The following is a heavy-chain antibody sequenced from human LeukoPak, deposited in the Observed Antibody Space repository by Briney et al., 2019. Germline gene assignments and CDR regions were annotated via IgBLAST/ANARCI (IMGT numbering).Heavy chain of an antibody. CDR3: AKEGLNYYDSSGYYDY. CDR2: ISGSGGST. J-gene: IGHJ4*02. Sequence: GGSLRLSCAASGFTLSSYAMSWVRQAPGRGLGWVSAISGSGGSTYYADSVKGRFTISRDNSKNTLYLQMNSLRAEDTAVYYCAKEGLNYYDSSGYYDYWGQGTLVTVSS. D-gene: IGHD3-22*01. CDR1: GFTLSSYA. V-gene: IGHV3-23*01.